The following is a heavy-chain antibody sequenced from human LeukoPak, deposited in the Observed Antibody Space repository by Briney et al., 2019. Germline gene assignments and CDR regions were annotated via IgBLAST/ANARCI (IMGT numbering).Heavy chain of an antibody. CDR2: INPNSGGT. CDR3: AGVPILPAEEPPTAGMDV. J-gene: IGHJ6*02. V-gene: IGHV1-2*02. D-gene: IGHD1-14*01. Sequence: GASVKVSCKASGYTFTGYYMHWVRQAPGQGLEWMGWINPNSGGTNYAQKFQGRVTMTRDTSISTAYMELSRLRSDDTAVYYCAGVPILPAEEPPTAGMDVWGQGTTVTVSS. CDR1: GYTFTGYY.